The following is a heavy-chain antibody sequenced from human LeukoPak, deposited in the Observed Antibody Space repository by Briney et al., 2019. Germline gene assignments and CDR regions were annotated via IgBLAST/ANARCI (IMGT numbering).Heavy chain of an antibody. Sequence: SETLSLTCTVSGGSISSYYWSWIRQPPGKGLEWIGYIYYSGSTNYNPSLKSRVTISVDTSKNQFSLKLSSVTAADTAVYYCARLGEIERGDSTSDAEDYWGQGTLVTVSS. V-gene: IGHV4-59*12. J-gene: IGHJ4*02. CDR1: GGSISSYY. CDR3: ARLGEIERGDSTSDAEDY. D-gene: IGHD2-2*01. CDR2: IYYSGST.